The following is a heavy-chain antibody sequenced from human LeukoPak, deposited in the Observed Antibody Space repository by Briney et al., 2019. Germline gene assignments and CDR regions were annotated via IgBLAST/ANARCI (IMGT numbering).Heavy chain of an antibody. CDR1: GGSISSYY. CDR2: IYYSGST. V-gene: IGHV4-59*08. Sequence: PSETLSLTCTVSGGSISSYYWSWIRQPPGKGLEWIGYIYYSGSTNYNPSLKSRVTISVDTSKNQFSLKLSSVTAADTAVYYCASLYGSENRRNYYYYGMDVWGQGTTVTVSS. J-gene: IGHJ6*02. CDR3: ASLYGSENRRNYYYYGMDV. D-gene: IGHD3-10*01.